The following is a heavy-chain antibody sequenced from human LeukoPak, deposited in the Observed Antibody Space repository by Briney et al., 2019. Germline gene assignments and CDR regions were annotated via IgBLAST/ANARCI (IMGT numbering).Heavy chain of an antibody. CDR2: IYTSGST. CDR1: GGSISSGSYY. J-gene: IGHJ4*02. Sequence: SETLSLTCTVSGGSISSGSYYWRWIRQPAGKGLEWIGRIYTSGSTNYNPSLKSRVTISVDTSKNQFSLKLSSVTAADTAVYYCARDASKLGYCSSTSCLWGQGTLVTVSS. CDR3: ARDASKLGYCSSTSCL. V-gene: IGHV4-61*02. D-gene: IGHD2-2*01.